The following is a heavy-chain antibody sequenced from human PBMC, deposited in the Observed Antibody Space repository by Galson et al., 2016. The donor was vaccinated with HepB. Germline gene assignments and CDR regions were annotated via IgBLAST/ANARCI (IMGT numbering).Heavy chain of an antibody. Sequence: ETLSLTCALYGGMFSGFHWSWIRQPPGKRLEWIGEINYSGIPDYNPSLERRVSISIDTSKNQFSLKLTSVTPADTAVYFCARARYLGPLRSHTCSWFDPWGQGTQVTVSS. J-gene: IGHJ5*01. CDR1: GGMFSGFH. CDR2: INYSGIP. D-gene: IGHD2-21*01. CDR3: ARARYLGPLRSHTCSWFDP. V-gene: IGHV4-34*08.